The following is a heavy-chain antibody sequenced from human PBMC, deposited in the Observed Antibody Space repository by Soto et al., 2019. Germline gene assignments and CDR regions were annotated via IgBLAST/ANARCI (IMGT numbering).Heavy chain of an antibody. CDR3: ARDLEFRDGNISHLDY. D-gene: IGHD3-10*01. CDR1: GGTFSSHV. CDR2: IMPIIGTA. J-gene: IGHJ4*02. V-gene: IGHV1-69*01. Sequence: QVQLVQSGAEVKKPGSSVKVSCKASGGTFSSHVFNWVRQAPGQGLEWRGGIMPIIGTANYAQKFQGRVKITADESTSTAYMERSSLRSEDTAVYYCARDLEFRDGNISHLDYWGQGTLVTVSS.